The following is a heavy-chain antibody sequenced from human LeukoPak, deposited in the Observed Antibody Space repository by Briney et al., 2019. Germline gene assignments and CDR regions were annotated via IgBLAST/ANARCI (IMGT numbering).Heavy chain of an antibody. CDR1: GFTFSSYE. D-gene: IGHD3-10*01. CDR3: AREVILWFGELARSYYFDY. V-gene: IGHV3-48*03. CDR2: ISSSGSTI. J-gene: IGHJ4*02. Sequence: PGGSLRLSCAASGFTFSSYEMNWVRQAPGKGLEWVSYISSSGSTIYYADSVKGRFTISRDNAKNSLYLQMNSLRAEDTAVYYCAREVILWFGELARSYYFDYWGQGTLVTVSS.